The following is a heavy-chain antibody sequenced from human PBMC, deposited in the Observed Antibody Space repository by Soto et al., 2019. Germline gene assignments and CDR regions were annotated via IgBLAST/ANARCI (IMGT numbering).Heavy chain of an antibody. J-gene: IGHJ5*02. CDR2: IYYSGTT. D-gene: IGHD2-2*01. V-gene: IGHV4-31*03. CDR1: GGSISSGGYY. Sequence: SETLSLTCSVSGGSISSGGYYWSWIRQHPGKGLEWVGYIYYSGTTYYNPSLKSRVTISVDTSKNQFSLKLSSVSAADTALYYCARCSLVVVPAPGFDPWGRGTLVTVSS. CDR3: ARCSLVVVPAPGFDP.